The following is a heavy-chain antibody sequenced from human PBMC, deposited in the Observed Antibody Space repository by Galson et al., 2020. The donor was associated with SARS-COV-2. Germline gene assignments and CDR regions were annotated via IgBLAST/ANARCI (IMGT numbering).Heavy chain of an antibody. Sequence: GGSLRLTCAASGFTVSSNYMSWVRQAPGKGLEWVSVIYSGGSTYYADSVKGRFTISRDNSKNTLYLQMNSLRAEDTAVYYCAREGAAAGARSDAFDIWGQGTMVTGSS. V-gene: IGHV3-53*01. J-gene: IGHJ3*02. CDR3: AREGAAAGARSDAFDI. CDR1: GFTVSSNY. CDR2: IYSGGST. D-gene: IGHD6-13*01.